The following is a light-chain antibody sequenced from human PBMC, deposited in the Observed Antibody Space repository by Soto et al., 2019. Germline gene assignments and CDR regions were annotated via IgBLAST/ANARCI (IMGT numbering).Light chain of an antibody. Sequence: ENVLTQSPGTLSLSPGERATLSCRASQTVYNGYLAWYQQKPGQAPRLLIYGASNRATGIPDRFSGSGSGTDFTLTISRLEPEDFTVYYCQQYGSSPPLTFGGGTKVDIK. V-gene: IGKV3-20*01. CDR1: QTVYNGY. J-gene: IGKJ4*01. CDR3: QQYGSSPPLT. CDR2: GAS.